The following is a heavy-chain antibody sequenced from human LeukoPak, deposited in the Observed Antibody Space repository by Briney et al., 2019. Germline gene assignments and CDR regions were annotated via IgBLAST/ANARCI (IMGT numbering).Heavy chain of an antibody. J-gene: IGHJ5*02. Sequence: GASVKVSCKASGYTFTGYYIHWVRQAPGQGLEWMGWIGPNSGGRNFAQNFEGRVTMTKDRSLTTAYMELSSLTFDDTAVYYCARASSSWSHSWFDPWGQGTLVTVSS. D-gene: IGHD6-13*01. V-gene: IGHV1-2*02. CDR1: GYTFTGYY. CDR3: ARASSSWSHSWFDP. CDR2: IGPNSGGR.